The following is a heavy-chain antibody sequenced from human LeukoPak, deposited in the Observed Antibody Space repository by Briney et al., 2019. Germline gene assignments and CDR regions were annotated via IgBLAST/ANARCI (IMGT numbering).Heavy chain of an antibody. V-gene: IGHV4-59*01. J-gene: IGHJ4*02. CDR3: ARVGARTLDY. Sequence: SETLSLTCTVSGGSISSYYWSWIRQRPGGGLEWIGYIYYSGSTNYNPSLKSPVTISVDTSKNQFSLKLSSVTAEDTAVYYCARVGARTLDYWGQGTLVTVPS. CDR2: IYYSGST. CDR1: GGSISSYY. D-gene: IGHD1-7*01.